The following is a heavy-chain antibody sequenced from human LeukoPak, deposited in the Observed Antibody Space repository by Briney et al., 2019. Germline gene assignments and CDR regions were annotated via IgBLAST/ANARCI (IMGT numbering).Heavy chain of an antibody. D-gene: IGHD1-26*01. CDR1: GGTFSSYA. CDR2: IIPIFGTA. CDR3: ARVEWELRRYFDY. Sequence: SVKVSCKASGGTFSSYAISWVRQAPGQGLEWIGGIIPIFGTANYAQKFQGRVTITTDESTSAAYMELSSLRSEDTAVYYCARVEWELRRYFDYWGQGTLVTVSS. V-gene: IGHV1-69*05. J-gene: IGHJ4*02.